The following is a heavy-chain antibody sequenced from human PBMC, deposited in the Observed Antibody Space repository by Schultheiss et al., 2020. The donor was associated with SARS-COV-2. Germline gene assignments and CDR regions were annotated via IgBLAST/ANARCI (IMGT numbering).Heavy chain of an antibody. J-gene: IGHJ4*02. D-gene: IGHD1-1*01. CDR1: GFTFSIYG. CDR2: IWYDGSNK. CDR3: ARDLAGTNDY. V-gene: IGHV3-33*01. Sequence: SCAASGFTFSIYGMHWVRQAPGKGLEWVAVIWYDGSNKYYADSVKGRFTISRDNSKNTLYLQMNSLRAEDTAVYHCARDLAGTNDYWGQGTLVTVSS.